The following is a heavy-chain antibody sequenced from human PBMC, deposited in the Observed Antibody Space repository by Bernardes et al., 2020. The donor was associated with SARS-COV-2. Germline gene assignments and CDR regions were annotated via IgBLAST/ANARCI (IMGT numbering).Heavy chain of an antibody. Sequence: GGSLRLSCAASGFTFGDYAMHWVRQAPGNGLEWVSVISWNSDNIVYADSVKGRFTVSRDNAKNSLYLQMNSLRAEDTAFSYCAKDIIGQQLAFDYWGQGNLVTVS. V-gene: IGHV3-9*01. J-gene: IGHJ4*02. CDR1: GFTFGDYA. D-gene: IGHD6-13*01. CDR3: AKDIIGQQLAFDY. CDR2: ISWNSDNI.